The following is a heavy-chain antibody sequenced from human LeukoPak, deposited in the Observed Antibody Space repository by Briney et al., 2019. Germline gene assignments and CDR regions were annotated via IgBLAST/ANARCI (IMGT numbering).Heavy chain of an antibody. CDR2: MNPNSGNT. CDR3: ARGSVTARLGGMVY. Sequence: GASVKVSCKASGYTFTSYDINRVRQATGQGLEWMGWMNPNSGNTGYAQKFQGRVTMTRNTSISTAYMELSSLRSEDTAVYYCARGSVTARLGGMVYWGQGTLVTVSS. CDR1: GYTFTSYD. V-gene: IGHV1-8*01. J-gene: IGHJ4*02. D-gene: IGHD6-6*01.